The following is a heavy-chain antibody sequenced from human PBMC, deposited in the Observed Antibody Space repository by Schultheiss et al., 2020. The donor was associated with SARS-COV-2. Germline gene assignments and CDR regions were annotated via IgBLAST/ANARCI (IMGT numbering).Heavy chain of an antibody. CDR3: AREGIVGATTGIDY. V-gene: IGHV3-53*01. CDR2: IYSGGST. J-gene: IGHJ4*02. D-gene: IGHD1-26*01. Sequence: GGSLRLSCAASGFTVSSNYMSWVRQAPGKGLEWVSVIYSGGSTYYADSVKGRFTISRDNSKNTLYLQMNSLRAEDTALYYCAREGIVGATTGIDYWGQGTLVTVSS. CDR1: GFTVSSNY.